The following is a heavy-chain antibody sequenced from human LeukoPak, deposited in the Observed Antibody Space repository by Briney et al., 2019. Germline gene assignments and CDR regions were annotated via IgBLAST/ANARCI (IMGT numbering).Heavy chain of an antibody. V-gene: IGHV1-46*01. CDR3: ARDMAPHYGGEGWAFDI. D-gene: IGHD4-23*01. Sequence: GASVKVSCKASGYTFTSYYMHWVRQAPGQGLEWMGIINPSGGSTSYAQKFQGRVTMTRDMSTSTVYMELSSLRFEDTAVYYCARDMAPHYGGEGWAFDIWGQGTMVTVSS. CDR1: GYTFTSYY. CDR2: INPSGGST. J-gene: IGHJ3*02.